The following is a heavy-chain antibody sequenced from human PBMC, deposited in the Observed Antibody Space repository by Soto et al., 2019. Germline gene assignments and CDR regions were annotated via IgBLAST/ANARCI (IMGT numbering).Heavy chain of an antibody. V-gene: IGHV4-39*01. Sequence: PPEALSLTCTVSGSSINSSCNYWGWIRQPPGKGLEWIGNIFYGATTYYNPCLKSRVTISVDTSKNQFSLKLPSVTAADTAVYYCESSESYDQSDYWGQGTLVTVSS. D-gene: IGHD3-10*01. CDR2: IFYGATT. J-gene: IGHJ4*02. CDR3: ESSESYDQSDY. CDR1: GSSINSSCNY.